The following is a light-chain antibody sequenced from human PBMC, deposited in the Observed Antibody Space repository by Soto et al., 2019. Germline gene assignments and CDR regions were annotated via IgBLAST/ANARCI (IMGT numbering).Light chain of an antibody. V-gene: IGKV3-20*01. Sequence: ERVSTQSPGTLAFSPGERATLSCSAIQSVSSNQLAWYQQKPCQDPSLLIYGASSRATGAPDRFSGSGSGTDFPLTISSIEPDDYAVYYCQQYVSSPWAFGQGTKV. J-gene: IGKJ1*01. CDR3: QQYVSSPWA. CDR1: QSVSSNQ. CDR2: GAS.